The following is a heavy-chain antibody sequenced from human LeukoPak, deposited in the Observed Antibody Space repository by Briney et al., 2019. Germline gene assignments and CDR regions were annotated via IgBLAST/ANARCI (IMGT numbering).Heavy chain of an antibody. CDR3: ARVGIEAAAGTGWFDP. CDR1: GGTFSSYA. Sequence: SVKVTCKACGGTFSSYAISWVRQAPGQGLEWLGGIIPIFGTANYAQKFQGRVTITADESTSTAYMELSSLRSEDTAVYYCARVGIEAAAGTGWFDPWGQGTLVTVSS. J-gene: IGHJ5*02. D-gene: IGHD6-13*01. CDR2: IIPIFGTA. V-gene: IGHV1-69*13.